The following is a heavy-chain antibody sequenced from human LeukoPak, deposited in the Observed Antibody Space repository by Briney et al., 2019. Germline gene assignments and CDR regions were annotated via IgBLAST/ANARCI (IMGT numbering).Heavy chain of an antibody. Sequence: GGSLRLSRAASGFTFSNYWMQWVRQAPGKGLVWVSRINSDGSTTSYADSVKGRFTVSRDNAKNTLFLQMHSLRAEDTAVYYCARGGYCSGGSCYRGFDYWGRGTLVTVSS. V-gene: IGHV3-74*01. J-gene: IGHJ4*02. CDR3: ARGGYCSGGSCYRGFDY. CDR1: GFTFSNYW. D-gene: IGHD2-15*01. CDR2: INSDGSTT.